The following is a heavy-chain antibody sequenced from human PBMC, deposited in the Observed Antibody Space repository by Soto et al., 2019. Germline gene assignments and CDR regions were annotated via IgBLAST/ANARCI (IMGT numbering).Heavy chain of an antibody. Sequence: EVQLVESGGGLVQPGRSLRLSCAASGFTFDDYAMHWVRQAPGKGLEWVSGISWNSGSIVYADSVKGRFTISRDNAKNSLYLKMNSLRADDTALYYCAKDIGSGGIVVVPAARYYYYGMDVWGQGTTVTVSS. V-gene: IGHV3-9*01. CDR1: GFTFDDYA. CDR3: AKDIGSGGIVVVPAARYYYYGMDV. D-gene: IGHD2-2*01. CDR2: ISWNSGSI. J-gene: IGHJ6*02.